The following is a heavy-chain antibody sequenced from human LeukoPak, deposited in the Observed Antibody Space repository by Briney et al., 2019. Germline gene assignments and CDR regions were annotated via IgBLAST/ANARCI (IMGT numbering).Heavy chain of an antibody. CDR1: GFSFSSHG. CDR2: IRYDGSNK. J-gene: IGHJ4*02. Sequence: PGGSLRLSCAASGFSFSSHGMYWVRQAPGKGLEWVAFIRYDGSNKYYADSVKGRFTISRDNSKNTLYLQMNSLTVDDTAVYYCAKGGIAVAGTPSFFDYWGQGILVTVSS. CDR3: AKGGIAVAGTPSFFDY. V-gene: IGHV3-30*02. D-gene: IGHD6-19*01.